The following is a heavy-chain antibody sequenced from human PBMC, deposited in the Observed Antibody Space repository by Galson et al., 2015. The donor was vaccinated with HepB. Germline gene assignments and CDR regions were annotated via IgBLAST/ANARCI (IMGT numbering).Heavy chain of an antibody. CDR1: GFTVSSNY. Sequence: SLRLSCAASGFTVSSNYMSWVRQAPGKGLEWVSVIYSGGSTYYADSVKGRFTISRDNSKNTLYLQMNSLRAEDTAVYYCARDYSEETAFDIWGQGTMVTVSS. D-gene: IGHD2-21*01. CDR3: ARDYSEETAFDI. J-gene: IGHJ3*02. V-gene: IGHV3-53*01. CDR2: IYSGGST.